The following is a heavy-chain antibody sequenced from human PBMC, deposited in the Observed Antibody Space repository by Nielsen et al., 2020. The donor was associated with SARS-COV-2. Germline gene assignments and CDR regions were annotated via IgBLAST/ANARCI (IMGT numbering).Heavy chain of an antibody. CDR3: ARGWDMDV. V-gene: IGHV3-11*05. D-gene: IGHD1-26*01. CDR2: ISSSSSYT. Sequence: WIRQPPGKGLEWVSYISSSSSYTNYADSVKGRFTISRDNAKNSLYLQMNSLRAEDTAVYYCARGWDMDVWGQGTTVTVSS. J-gene: IGHJ6*02.